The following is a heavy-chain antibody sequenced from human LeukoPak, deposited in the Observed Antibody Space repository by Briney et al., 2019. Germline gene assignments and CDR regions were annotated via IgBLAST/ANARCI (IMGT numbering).Heavy chain of an antibody. Sequence: ASVKVSCKASGYTFTSYGISWVRQAPGQGLEWMGWISAYNGNTNYAQKLQGRVIMTTDTSTSTAYMELRSLRSDDTAVYYCARDFDIVVVPAAVGPYYYYGMDVWGQGTTVTVSS. CDR3: ARDFDIVVVPAAVGPYYYYGMDV. CDR2: ISAYNGNT. V-gene: IGHV1-18*01. J-gene: IGHJ6*02. CDR1: GYTFTSYG. D-gene: IGHD2-2*01.